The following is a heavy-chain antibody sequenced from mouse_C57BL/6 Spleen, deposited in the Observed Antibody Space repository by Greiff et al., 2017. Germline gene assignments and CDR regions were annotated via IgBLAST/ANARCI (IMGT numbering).Heavy chain of an antibody. CDR1: GYAFSSSW. CDR3: ARHYGSSYCAMDY. D-gene: IGHD1-1*01. CDR2: IYPGDGDT. J-gene: IGHJ4*01. V-gene: IGHV1-82*01. Sequence: QVQLQQSGPELVKPGASVKISCKASGYAFSSSWMNWVKQRPGKGLEWIGRIYPGDGDTNYNGKFKGKATLTADKSSSTAYMQLSSLTSEDSAVYFCARHYGSSYCAMDYWGQGTSVTVSS.